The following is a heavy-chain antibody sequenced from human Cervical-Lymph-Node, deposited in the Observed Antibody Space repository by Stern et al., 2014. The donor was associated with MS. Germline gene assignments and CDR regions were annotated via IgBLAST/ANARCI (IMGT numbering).Heavy chain of an antibody. V-gene: IGHV1-69*06. CDR2: VLPFVGTS. CDR3: ARGGGDTWFDP. CDR1: GG. Sequence: QLVQSGAVVKKSGSSVKVSCKASGGISWVRQAPGQGLEWMGGVLPFVGTSNYAQKFQGRGPINAVTSTNTVSLDLNSLTSDDTAVYYCARGGGDTWFDPWGQGTLVTVSS. J-gene: IGHJ5*02. D-gene: IGHD3-16*01.